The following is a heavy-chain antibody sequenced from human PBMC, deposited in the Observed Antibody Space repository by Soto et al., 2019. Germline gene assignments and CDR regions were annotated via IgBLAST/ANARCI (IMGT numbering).Heavy chain of an antibody. CDR3: ARQPSTVTTGYYYYYGMDV. CDR2: IYPGDSDT. Sequence: GESLKISCKGSGYSFTSYWIGWVRQMPGKGLEWMGIIYPGDSDTRYSPSFQGQVTISADKSISTAYLQWSSLKASDTAMYYCARQPSTVTTGYYYYYGMDVWGQGTTVTVSS. V-gene: IGHV5-51*01. D-gene: IGHD4-17*01. J-gene: IGHJ6*02. CDR1: GYSFTSYW.